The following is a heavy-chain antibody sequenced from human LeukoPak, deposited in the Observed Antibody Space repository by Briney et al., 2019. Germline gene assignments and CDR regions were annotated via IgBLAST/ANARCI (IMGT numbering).Heavy chain of an antibody. CDR3: ARDLGYSYGYPLDY. J-gene: IGHJ4*02. V-gene: IGHV3-23*01. CDR1: GFTFSSYA. D-gene: IGHD5-18*01. CDR2: ISGSGGST. Sequence: GGSLRLSCAASGFTFSSYAMSWVRRAPGKGLEWVSTISGSGGSTYYADSVKGRFTISRDNSKNTLYLQMNSLRAEDTAVYYCARDLGYSYGYPLDYWGQGTLVTVSS.